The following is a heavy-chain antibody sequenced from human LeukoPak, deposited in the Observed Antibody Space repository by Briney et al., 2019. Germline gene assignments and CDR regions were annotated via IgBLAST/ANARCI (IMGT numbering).Heavy chain of an antibody. V-gene: IGHV3-33*01. J-gene: IGHJ4*02. D-gene: IGHD6-19*01. Sequence: GGSLRLSCAASGFTFSSYGMHWVRQAPGKGLEWVAVIWYDGSNKYYADSVKGRFTISRDNSKNTLYLQMNSLRAEDTAVYYCARSVAGTSGFDYWGQGTLVTVSS. CDR3: ARSVAGTSGFDY. CDR1: GFTFSSYG. CDR2: IWYDGSNK.